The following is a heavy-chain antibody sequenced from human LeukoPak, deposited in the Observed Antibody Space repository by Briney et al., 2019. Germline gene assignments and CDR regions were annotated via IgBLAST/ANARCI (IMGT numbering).Heavy chain of an antibody. Sequence: GGSLRLSCAASGFTFSSYGMRWVRQAPGKGLEWVSGIRAGGDNTYYADSVKGRFTISRDNSKNTLYLQMNSLRAEDTAVYYCAKGMVRGVILKGFDYWGQGTLVTVSS. J-gene: IGHJ4*02. CDR2: IRAGGDNT. CDR1: GFTFSSYG. CDR3: AKGMVRGVILKGFDY. V-gene: IGHV3-23*01. D-gene: IGHD3-10*01.